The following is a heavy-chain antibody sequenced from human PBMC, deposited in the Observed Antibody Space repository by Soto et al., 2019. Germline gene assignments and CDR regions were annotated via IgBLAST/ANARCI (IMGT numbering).Heavy chain of an antibody. J-gene: IGHJ6*02. V-gene: IGHV1-69*06. CDR3: ARFPRAATAVYYYYGMDV. CDR2: IIPIFGTA. Sequence: SVKVSCKASGGTFSSYAISWVRQAPGQGLEWMGGIIPIFGTANYAQKFQGRVTITADKSTSTAYMELSSLRSEDTAVYYCARFPRAATAVYYYYGMDVWGQGTTVTVS. CDR1: GGTFSSYA. D-gene: IGHD6-25*01.